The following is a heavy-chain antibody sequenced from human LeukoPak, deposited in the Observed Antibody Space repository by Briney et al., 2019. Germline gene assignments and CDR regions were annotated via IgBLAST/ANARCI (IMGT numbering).Heavy chain of an antibody. CDR3: AKVTRIAVARDYFDY. CDR1: GITFSSSA. CDR2: ISGGAGST. Sequence: GGSLRLSCAASGITFSSSAMSWVRQAPGKGLEWVSTISGGAGSTYYADSVKGRFTISRDNSKNTLYVQMNSLRAEDTAVYYCAKVTRIAVARDYFDYWGQGTLVTVSS. J-gene: IGHJ4*02. D-gene: IGHD6-19*01. V-gene: IGHV3-23*01.